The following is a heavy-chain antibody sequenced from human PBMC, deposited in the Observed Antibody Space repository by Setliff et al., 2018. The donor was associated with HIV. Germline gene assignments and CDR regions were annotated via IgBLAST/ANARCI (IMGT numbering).Heavy chain of an antibody. Sequence: ESLKISCKGSGYSFTSYWIGWVRQMPGKGLEWMGIIYPGDSDTRYSPSFQGQVTISADKSISTAYLQWSSLKASDTAMYYCARAPSNGWYPDAFDIWGQGTMVTVS. CDR3: ARAPSNGWYPDAFDI. V-gene: IGHV5-51*01. CDR1: GYSFTSYW. D-gene: IGHD6-19*01. CDR2: IYPGDSDT. J-gene: IGHJ3*02.